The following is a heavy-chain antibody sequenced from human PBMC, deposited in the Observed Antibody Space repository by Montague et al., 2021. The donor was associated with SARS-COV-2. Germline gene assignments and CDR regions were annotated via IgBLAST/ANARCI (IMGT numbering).Heavy chain of an antibody. CDR1: GFTFSSYS. D-gene: IGHD2-2*01. V-gene: IGHV3-21*01. Sequence: SLRLSCAASGFTFSSYSMNWVRQAPGKGLEWVSSISSSSSYIYYADSVKGRFTISRDNAKNSLYLQMNSLGAEDTAVYYCARNGYCSSTSCSIYGMDVWGQGTTVTVSS. J-gene: IGHJ6*02. CDR3: ARNGYCSSTSCSIYGMDV. CDR2: ISSSSSYI.